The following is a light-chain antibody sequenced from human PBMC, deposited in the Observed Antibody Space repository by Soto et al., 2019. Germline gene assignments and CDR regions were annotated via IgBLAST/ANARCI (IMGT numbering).Light chain of an antibody. V-gene: IGKV2-40*01. J-gene: IGKJ2*01. CDR3: MQRLDFPFT. CDR1: QSLFDTEDGGTY. CDR2: TIS. Sequence: IVMTQTPLSLPVAPGEPASISCRSSQSLFDTEDGGTYLDWYLHKPGQSPQLLIYTISYRASGVPDRFSGSGSGTDFTLNISRVEAEDVGTYYCMQRLDFPFTFGQGTKLVIK.